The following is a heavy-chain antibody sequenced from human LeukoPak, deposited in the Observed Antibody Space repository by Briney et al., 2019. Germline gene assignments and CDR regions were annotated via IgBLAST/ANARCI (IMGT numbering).Heavy chain of an antibody. CDR2: ILGSGDST. CDR1: GFTFSNYW. Sequence: GGSLRLSCAASGFTFSNYWMHWVRQAPGKGLEWVSGILGSGDSTYYADSVKGRFTISRDNSKNILYLQMNGLRAEDTAVYYCARATGNSGYYALDYWGQGTLVTVSS. D-gene: IGHD3-22*01. V-gene: IGHV3-23*01. J-gene: IGHJ4*02. CDR3: ARATGNSGYYALDY.